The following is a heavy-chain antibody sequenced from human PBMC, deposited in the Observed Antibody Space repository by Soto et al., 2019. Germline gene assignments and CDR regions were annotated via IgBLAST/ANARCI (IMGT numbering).Heavy chain of an antibody. CDR1: GFTVSSNY. V-gene: IGHV3-53*04. J-gene: IGHJ3*02. CDR2: IYSGGST. D-gene: IGHD1-26*01. Sequence: GGSLRLSCAASGFTVSSNYMSWVRQAPGKGLEWVSVIYSGGSTYYADSVKGRFTISRHNSKNTLYLQMNSLRAEDTAVYYCASPYSGSYYDAFDIWGQGTMVTVSS. CDR3: ASPYSGSYYDAFDI.